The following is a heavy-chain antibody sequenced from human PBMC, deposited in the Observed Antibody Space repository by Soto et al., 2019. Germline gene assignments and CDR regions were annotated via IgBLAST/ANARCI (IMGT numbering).Heavy chain of an antibody. J-gene: IGHJ4*02. CDR1: GFTVSSNY. D-gene: IGHD4-4*01. V-gene: IGHV3-53*01. CDR3: TYSPTGY. CDR2: IYRGGST. Sequence: SLRLSCAASGFTVSSNYMSWVRQAPGKGLEWVSVIYRGGSTYYADSVKGRFTVSRDNSKNTLYLQMNSLRAEDTAVYYCTYSPTGYWGQGTLVTVSS.